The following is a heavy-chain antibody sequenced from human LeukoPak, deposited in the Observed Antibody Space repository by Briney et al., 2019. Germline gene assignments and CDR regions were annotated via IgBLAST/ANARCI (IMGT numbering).Heavy chain of an antibody. CDR3: ARGGNYYDSSGYEY. Sequence: SETLSLTCTVSGGSISSYYWSWIRQPAGKGLEWIGYIYYSGSTNYNPSLKSRVTISVDTSKNQFSLKLSSVTAADTAVYYCARGGNYYDSSGYEYWGQGTLVTVSS. J-gene: IGHJ4*02. CDR2: IYYSGST. V-gene: IGHV4-59*01. CDR1: GGSISSYY. D-gene: IGHD3-22*01.